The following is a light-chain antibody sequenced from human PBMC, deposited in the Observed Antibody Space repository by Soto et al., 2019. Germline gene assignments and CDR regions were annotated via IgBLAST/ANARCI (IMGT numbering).Light chain of an antibody. CDR1: QSIGTY. CDR2: NAD. J-gene: IGKJ1*01. V-gene: IGKV1-5*01. CDR3: QHYNSYSEA. Sequence: DLQMTQSPSSLPASVGDRLSITCRASQSIGTYLSWYHQKPGKAPKILIYNADTLESGVPSRFSGSGSGTEFTLTISSLQPDDFATYYCQHYNSYSEAFGQGTKVDNK.